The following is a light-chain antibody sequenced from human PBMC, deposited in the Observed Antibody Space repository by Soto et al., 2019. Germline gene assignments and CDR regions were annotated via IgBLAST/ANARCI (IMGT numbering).Light chain of an antibody. J-gene: IGLJ1*01. CDR1: SSDVGGYDY. CDR3: SSYSISTAYL. V-gene: IGLV2-14*01. Sequence: QSALTQPASVSGSPGQSITISCTGTSSDVGGYDYVSWYQLHPGKAPKLMVFEVGNRPSGVSYRFSGSKSGNTASLTISGLQAEDEADYFCSSYSISTAYLFGNGTKVTVL. CDR2: EVG.